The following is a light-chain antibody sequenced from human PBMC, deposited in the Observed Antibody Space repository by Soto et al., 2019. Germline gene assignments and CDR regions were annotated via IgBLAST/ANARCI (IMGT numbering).Light chain of an antibody. CDR2: GSS. CDR1: QSVNSN. J-gene: IGKJ2*02. V-gene: IGKV3-15*01. Sequence: EVVMTQSPATLSVSPGEGATLSCRASQSVNSNLAWYQQKPGQAPRLLISGSSTRATGIPARFSGSGSGTDFTLTINSLQSEDFAVYYCQQYSDWPCTFXQGTKADIK. CDR3: QQYSDWPCT.